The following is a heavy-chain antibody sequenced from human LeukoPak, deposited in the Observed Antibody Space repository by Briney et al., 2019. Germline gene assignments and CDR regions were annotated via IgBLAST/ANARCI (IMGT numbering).Heavy chain of an antibody. CDR1: EFTFTNYA. CDR2: ISATDGGT. V-gene: IGHV3-23*01. D-gene: IGHD3-3*01. Sequence: GGSLRLSCAASEFTFTNYALSWVRQAPGKGLEWVSTISATDGGTFYADSVRGRFTISRDNSKNTVYLQMNSLSADDTATYYCAKVAILGVVLDAFDIWGQGTMVTVSS. J-gene: IGHJ3*02. CDR3: AKVAILGVVLDAFDI.